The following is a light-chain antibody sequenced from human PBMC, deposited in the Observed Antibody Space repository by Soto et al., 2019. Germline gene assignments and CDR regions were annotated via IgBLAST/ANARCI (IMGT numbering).Light chain of an antibody. CDR2: DTS. J-gene: IGKJ5*01. CDR3: QQYGTSEII. CDR1: QTLSNSF. V-gene: IGKV3-20*01. Sequence: EIVLTQPPGTLSLSPGERATLSCRASQTLSNSFIAWYQQKPGQAPRLLIYDTSSRATGVPDRYSASGSGTDFTLTISRLEPEDFAAFFCQQYGTSEIIFGQGTRLEIK.